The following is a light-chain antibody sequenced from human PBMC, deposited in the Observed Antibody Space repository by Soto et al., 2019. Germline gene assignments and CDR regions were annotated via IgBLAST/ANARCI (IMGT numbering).Light chain of an antibody. V-gene: IGLV2-14*01. J-gene: IGLJ2*01. Sequence: QSVLTQPASVSGSPGQSITISCTGTISDVGGYNYVSWYQQHPGKAPKLMIYDVSNRPSGVSNSFSGSKSANTASLTISGLQAEDEADYYCSSYTGSSTYVVFGGGTQLTV. CDR2: DVS. CDR1: ISDVGGYNY. CDR3: SSYTGSSTYVV.